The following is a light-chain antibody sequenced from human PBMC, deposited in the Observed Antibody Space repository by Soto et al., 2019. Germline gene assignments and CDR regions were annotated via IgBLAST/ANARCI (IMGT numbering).Light chain of an antibody. V-gene: IGKV1-5*01. CDR3: NQYNTFPYT. J-gene: IGKJ2*01. CDR1: ESITTW. Sequence: DIQLTQSPSTLSASVGDRVTITCRASESITTWLAWYQQKPGKAPKVLIHDASTLESGVPSRFSGSGSGTEFTLTISSLQPDDFAAYFCNQYNTFPYTIGQGTKLETK. CDR2: DAS.